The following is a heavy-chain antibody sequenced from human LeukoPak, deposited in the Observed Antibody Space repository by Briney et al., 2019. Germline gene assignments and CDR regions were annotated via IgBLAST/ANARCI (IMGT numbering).Heavy chain of an antibody. CDR2: ISGSGGST. V-gene: IGHV3-23*01. CDR1: GFTFSSYA. Sequence: GGSLRLSCAASGFTFSSYAMHWVRQAPGKGLEWVSAISGSGGSTYYADSVKGRFTISRDNSKNTLYLQMNSLRAEDTAVYYCAKVGDHITMVRGVTYYFDYWGQGTLVTVSS. D-gene: IGHD3-10*01. CDR3: AKVGDHITMVRGVTYYFDY. J-gene: IGHJ4*02.